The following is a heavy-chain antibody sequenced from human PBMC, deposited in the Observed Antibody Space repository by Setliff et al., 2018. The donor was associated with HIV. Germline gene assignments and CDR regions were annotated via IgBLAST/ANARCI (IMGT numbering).Heavy chain of an antibody. Sequence: GASVKVSCKASGYTFTTYAIHWVRQAPGQRLEWMGWINAGNGVTKFSQKFQDRVTITRDTSANTAYLELTSLRSEDTAVYYCARGPFRAHPLGGYPGYWGQGTLVTVS. J-gene: IGHJ4*02. D-gene: IGHD3-16*02. CDR3: ARGPFRAHPLGGYPGY. CDR2: INAGNGVT. CDR1: GYTFTTYA. V-gene: IGHV1-3*01.